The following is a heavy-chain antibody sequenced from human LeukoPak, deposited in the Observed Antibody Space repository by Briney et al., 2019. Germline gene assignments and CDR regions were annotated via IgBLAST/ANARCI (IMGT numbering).Heavy chain of an antibody. V-gene: IGHV4-61*01. Sequence: PSETLSLTCTVSGGSVSSGSYYWSWIRQPPGKGLEWIGYIYYSGSTNYNPSLKSRVTISVDTSRNQFSLRMNSATVADMAVYYCARRQMVSSYYFDNWGQGILVTVSS. J-gene: IGHJ4*02. CDR1: GGSVSSGSYY. D-gene: IGHD6-13*01. CDR2: IYYSGST. CDR3: ARRQMVSSYYFDN.